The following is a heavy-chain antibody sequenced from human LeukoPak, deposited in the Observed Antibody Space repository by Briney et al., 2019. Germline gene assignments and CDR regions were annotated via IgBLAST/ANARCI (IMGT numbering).Heavy chain of an antibody. CDR1: GFTVSSNY. J-gene: IGHJ4*02. CDR2: IYSGGNT. D-gene: IGHD3-10*01. Sequence: GGSLRLSCAASGFTVSSNYMSWVRQAPGKGLEWVSVIYSGGNTYYADSVKGRFTISRDNSKNTVYLQMNSLRAEDTAVYYCARDPDYYGSGSLDYWGQGTLVTVSS. V-gene: IGHV3-53*01. CDR3: ARDPDYYGSGSLDY.